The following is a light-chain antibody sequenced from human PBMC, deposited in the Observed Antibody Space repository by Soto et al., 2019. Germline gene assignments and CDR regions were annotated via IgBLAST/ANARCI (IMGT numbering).Light chain of an antibody. CDR1: QSVSKY. CDR3: QQRSNWPQIT. CDR2: DAS. V-gene: IGKV3-11*01. J-gene: IGKJ4*01. Sequence: EIVLTQSQATLSLSPGERATLSRRARQSVSKYLAWYQQKPGQAPRLLIHDASNRATGIPARFSGSGAGTDFTLIISSVEAEDFGVYYCQQRSNWPQITFGGGTKVEIK.